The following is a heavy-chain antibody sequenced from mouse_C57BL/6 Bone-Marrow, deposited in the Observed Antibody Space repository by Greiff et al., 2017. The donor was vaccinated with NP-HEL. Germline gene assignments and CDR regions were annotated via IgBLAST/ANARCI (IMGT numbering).Heavy chain of an antibody. J-gene: IGHJ4*01. CDR2: IYYSGTI. CDR3: ATDDYDDYYAMDY. D-gene: IGHD2-4*01. Sequence: EVQLQESGPGLVKPSQTVFLTCTVTGISITTGNYRWSWIRQFPGNKLEWIVYIYYSGTITYNPSLTSRTTITRDTPKTQFFLEMNSLTAEDTATYYCATDDYDDYYAMDYWGQGTSVTVSS. CDR1: GISITTGNYR. V-gene: IGHV3-5*01.